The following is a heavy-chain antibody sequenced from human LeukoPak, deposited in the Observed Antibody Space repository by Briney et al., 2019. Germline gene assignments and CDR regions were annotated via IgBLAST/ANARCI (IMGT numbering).Heavy chain of an antibody. Sequence: SVKVSCKASGGTFSSYAISWVRQAPGQGLEWMGGIIPIFGTANYAQKSQGRVTITADESTSTAYMELNSLRSQDTAVYYCARSPIYGDYGYFDYWGQGTLVTVSS. CDR2: IIPIFGTA. V-gene: IGHV1-69*13. CDR3: ARSPIYGDYGYFDY. J-gene: IGHJ4*02. CDR1: GGTFSSYA. D-gene: IGHD4-17*01.